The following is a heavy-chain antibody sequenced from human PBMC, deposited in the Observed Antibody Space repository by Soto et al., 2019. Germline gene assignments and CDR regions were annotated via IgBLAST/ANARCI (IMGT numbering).Heavy chain of an antibody. Sequence: PSETLSLTCAVYGGSFSGYYWSWIRQPPGKGLEWIGEINHSGSTNYNPSLKSRVTISVDTSKNQFSLKLSSVTAADTAVYYCARGITEVDGKRYYGMGVWGQGTTVTVSS. CDR2: INHSGST. CDR1: GGSFSGYY. CDR3: ARGITEVDGKRYYGMGV. D-gene: IGHD6-19*01. V-gene: IGHV4-34*01. J-gene: IGHJ6*02.